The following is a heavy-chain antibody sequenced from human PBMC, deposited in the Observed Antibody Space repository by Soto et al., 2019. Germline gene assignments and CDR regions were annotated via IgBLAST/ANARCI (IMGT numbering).Heavy chain of an antibody. CDR2: INHSASA. J-gene: IGHJ4*02. Sequence: QVQLQQWGAGLLKPSETLSLTCAVYGGSFSGYYWSWIRQPPGKGLEWIGEINHSASANYNPSLKRPVTISVDTSKHQFSLKLSSLTAADTAVYYCARASGTYYDFWSGYRPGEGPYCFDYWGQGTLVTVSS. V-gene: IGHV4-34*01. CDR1: GGSFSGYY. CDR3: ARASGTYYDFWSGYRPGEGPYCFDY. D-gene: IGHD3-3*01.